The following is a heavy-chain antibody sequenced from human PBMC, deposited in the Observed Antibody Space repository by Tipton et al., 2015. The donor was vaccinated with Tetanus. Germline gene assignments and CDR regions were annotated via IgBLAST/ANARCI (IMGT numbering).Heavy chain of an antibody. CDR1: GYSFTSYG. CDR2: ITPYNGHR. D-gene: IGHD3-9*01. CDR3: GRVLKFYFEGGPGDY. V-gene: IGHV1-18*01. J-gene: IGHJ4*02. Sequence: QSGAEVKKPGASVKVSCTTNGYSFTSYGINWVRQAPGQGLEWVGWITPYNGHRDLAQKFQGQVTMTTDASLRTAYLELRSLRSDDTAVYYCGRVLKFYFEGGPGDYWGPGTVVTVSS.